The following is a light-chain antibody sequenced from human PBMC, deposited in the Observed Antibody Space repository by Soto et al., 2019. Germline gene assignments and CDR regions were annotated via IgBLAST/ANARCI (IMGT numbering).Light chain of an antibody. CDR3: SSYTSSSTPLG. CDR2: EVS. V-gene: IGLV2-14*01. Sequence: QSALTQPASVSGSPGQSITISCTGTSSDVGGYNYVSWYQHHPGKAPKLMIYEVSNRPSGVSNRFSGSKSGNTASLTISGLQAEDEAYYYCSSYTSSSTPLGFGGGTKLTVL. J-gene: IGLJ3*02. CDR1: SSDVGGYNY.